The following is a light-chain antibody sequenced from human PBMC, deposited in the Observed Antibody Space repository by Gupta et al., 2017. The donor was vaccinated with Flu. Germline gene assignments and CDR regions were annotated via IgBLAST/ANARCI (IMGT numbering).Light chain of an antibody. V-gene: IGKV4-1*01. CDR1: QSVIYNPNNKNY. CDR2: WAS. J-gene: IGKJ4*01. Sequence: SLGERATNNCKSSQSVIYNPNNKNYLAWYQQKAGQPPKVVIYWASTREFGVPDRFSGSGSGTDFTLTITSLQAEDVAVYYCQQYLSFPLTFGGGTKLEIK. CDR3: QQYLSFPLT.